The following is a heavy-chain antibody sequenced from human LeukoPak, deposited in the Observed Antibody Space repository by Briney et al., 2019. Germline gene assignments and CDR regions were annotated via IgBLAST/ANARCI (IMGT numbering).Heavy chain of an antibody. D-gene: IGHD6-19*01. CDR1: GGSIRSSSYY. CDR3: ARQVVAVAGTGYFDY. Sequence: SETLSHTSTVSGGSIRSSSYYWGWIRQPPGKGPEWIGSIYYSGSTYYNASLKSRATISVDTSKNQFSLKLNSVTAADTAVYFCARQVVAVAGTGYFDYWGQGNLVTVSS. CDR2: IYYSGST. V-gene: IGHV4-39*01. J-gene: IGHJ4*02.